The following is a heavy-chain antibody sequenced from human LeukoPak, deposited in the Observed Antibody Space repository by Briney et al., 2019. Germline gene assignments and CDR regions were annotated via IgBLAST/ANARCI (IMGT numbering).Heavy chain of an antibody. CDR3: ARFGYSPGAFDI. D-gene: IGHD6-13*01. CDR2: IYYSGST. V-gene: IGHV4-59*08. J-gene: IGHJ3*02. Sequence: PSETLSLTCTVSGGSISSYYWSWIRQPPGKGLEWIGYIYYSGSTNYNPSLKSRVTISVDTSKNQFSLKLSSVTAADTAVYYCARFGYSPGAFDIWGQGTMVTVSS. CDR1: GGSISSYY.